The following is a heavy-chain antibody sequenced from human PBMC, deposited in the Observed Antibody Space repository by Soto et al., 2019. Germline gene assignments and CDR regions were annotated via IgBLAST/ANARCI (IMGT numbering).Heavy chain of an antibody. CDR3: ARVPTSYYDILTGYYYMDV. Sequence: ASVKVSCKASGYTFTSYGISWVRQAPGQGLEWMGWISAYNGNTNYAQKLQGRVTMTTDTSTSTAYMELRSPRSDDTAVYYCARVPTSYYDILTGYYYMDVWGKGTTVTVSS. J-gene: IGHJ6*03. D-gene: IGHD3-9*01. V-gene: IGHV1-18*01. CDR2: ISAYNGNT. CDR1: GYTFTSYG.